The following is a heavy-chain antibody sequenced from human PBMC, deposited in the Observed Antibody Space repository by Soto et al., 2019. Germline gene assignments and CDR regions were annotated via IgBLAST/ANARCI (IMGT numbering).Heavy chain of an antibody. CDR2: ISAYNGNT. CDR1: GYTFTSYG. Sequence: ASVKVSCKASGYTFTSYGISWVRQAPGQGLEWMGWISAYNGNTNYAQKLQGRVTMTTDTSTSTAYMELRSLRSDDTAVYYCARDNPGYSSGWYRPDAFDIWGQGTMVTVSS. D-gene: IGHD6-19*01. V-gene: IGHV1-18*01. J-gene: IGHJ3*02. CDR3: ARDNPGYSSGWYRPDAFDI.